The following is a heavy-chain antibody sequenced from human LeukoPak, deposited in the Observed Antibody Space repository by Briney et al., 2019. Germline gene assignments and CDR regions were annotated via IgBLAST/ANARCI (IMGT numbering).Heavy chain of an antibody. CDR1: TITFSNSE. V-gene: IGHV3-48*03. CDR3: ARGLNTSPGVDY. J-gene: IGHJ4*02. Sequence: PGGSLRLSCAASTITFSNSEMNWVRQAPGRGLEWVSYISSGGSLTYYADSVKGRFTSSRDNAKNSVYLQMSSLRDEDTAVYYCARGLNTSPGVDYWGQGTLVVVSS. CDR2: ISSGGSLT. D-gene: IGHD3-16*01.